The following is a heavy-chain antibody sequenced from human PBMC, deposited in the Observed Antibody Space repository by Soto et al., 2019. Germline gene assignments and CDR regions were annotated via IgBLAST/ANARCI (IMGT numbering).Heavy chain of an antibody. J-gene: IGHJ2*01. CDR3: ARLWVLVVTTRWYFDL. D-gene: IGHD3-22*01. V-gene: IGHV4-39*01. Sequence: SETLSLTCTVSGGSISSGDYYWSWIRQPPGKGLEWIGSIYYSGSTFYNPSLKSRVTISVDTSKNQFSLKLSSVTAADTAVYYCARLWVLVVTTRWYFDLWGRGTLVTVSS. CDR1: GGSISSGDYY. CDR2: IYYSGST.